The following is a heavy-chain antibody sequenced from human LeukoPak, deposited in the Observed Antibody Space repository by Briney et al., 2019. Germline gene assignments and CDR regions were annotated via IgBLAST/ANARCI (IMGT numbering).Heavy chain of an antibody. CDR3: ARDEFLGGQGSDY. CDR2: INSYNGNT. CDR1: GYTFNSYG. D-gene: IGHD4-23*01. V-gene: IGHV1-18*01. J-gene: IGHJ4*02. Sequence: ASVKVSCKASGYTFNSYGISWVRQAPGQGLDWMGWINSYNGNTNYAQKFQGRVTMTTDTSTSTAYMELRSLRSDDTATYYCARDEFLGGQGSDYWGQGTLVTVSS.